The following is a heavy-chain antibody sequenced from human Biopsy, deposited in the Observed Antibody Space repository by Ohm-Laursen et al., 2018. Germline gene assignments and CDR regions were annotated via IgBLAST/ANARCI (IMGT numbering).Heavy chain of an antibody. CDR1: GGSLSSYS. V-gene: IGHV4-34*01. D-gene: IGHD3-16*01. CDR2: INHRGST. CDR3: ARAVDYYDPYYYYGLDV. Sequence: SETLSLTCTVSGGSLSSYSWSWIRQPPGKGLEWIGEINHRGSTNYNPSLKSRVTISVDTSKNQFSLKLRSVTAADTAVYYCARAVDYYDPYYYYGLDVWGQGTTVTVS. J-gene: IGHJ6*02.